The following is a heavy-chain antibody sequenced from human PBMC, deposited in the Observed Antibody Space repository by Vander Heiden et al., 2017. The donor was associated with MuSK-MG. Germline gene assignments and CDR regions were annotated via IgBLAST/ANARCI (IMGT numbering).Heavy chain of an antibody. J-gene: IGHJ3*02. CDR2: IYHSGST. V-gene: IGHV4-38-2*01. CDR1: GYSISSGYY. Sequence: QVQLQESGPGLVKPSETLSLTCAVSGYSISSGYYWGWIRQPPGKGLEWIGSIYHSGSTYYNPSLKSRVTISVDTSKNQFSLKLSSVTAADTAVYYCARRTEELRNAFDIWGQGTMVTVSS. CDR3: ARRTEELRNAFDI. D-gene: IGHD1-7*01.